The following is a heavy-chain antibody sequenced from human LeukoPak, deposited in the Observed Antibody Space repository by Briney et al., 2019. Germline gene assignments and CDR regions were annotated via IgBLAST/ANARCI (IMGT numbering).Heavy chain of an antibody. Sequence: GGSLRLSCAAPGFTFSSYWMSWVRQAPGKGLEWVANIKQDGSEKYYVDSVKGRFTISRDNAKNSLYLQMNSLRAEDTAVYYCAREGGSYFLLNDYWGQGTLVTVSS. D-gene: IGHD1-26*01. CDR1: GFTFSSYW. CDR3: AREGGSYFLLNDY. J-gene: IGHJ4*02. V-gene: IGHV3-7*01. CDR2: IKQDGSEK.